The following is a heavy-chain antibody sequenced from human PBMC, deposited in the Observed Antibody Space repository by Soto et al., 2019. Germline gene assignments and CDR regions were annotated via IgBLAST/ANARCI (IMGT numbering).Heavy chain of an antibody. V-gene: IGHV3-64D*06. CDR2: ISGNGGST. Sequence: PGGSLRLSCSASGFTFRSYAMHWVRQAPGKGLEYVSSISGNGGSTYYADSVKGRFTVSRDNSKNTLFLQMSSLGAEDTADYYCVRGSGYETSGYYSHPDYWGQGTLVTVSS. CDR1: GFTFRSYA. D-gene: IGHD3-22*01. J-gene: IGHJ4*02. CDR3: VRGSGYETSGYYSHPDY.